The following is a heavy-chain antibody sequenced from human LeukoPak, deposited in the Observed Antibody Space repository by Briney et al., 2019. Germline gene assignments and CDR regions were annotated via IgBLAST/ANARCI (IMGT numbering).Heavy chain of an antibody. J-gene: IGHJ5*02. CDR1: GFTFSSYW. Sequence: GGSLRLSCAASGFTFSSYWMHWVRQAPGKGLVWVSRINTDGSSTSYADSVKGRFTISRGNAKNTLYLQMNSLRAEDTAVYYCARDQCTSTSCYGYNWFDPWGQGTLVTVSS. CDR2: INTDGSST. CDR3: ARDQCTSTSCYGYNWFDP. V-gene: IGHV3-74*01. D-gene: IGHD2-2*01.